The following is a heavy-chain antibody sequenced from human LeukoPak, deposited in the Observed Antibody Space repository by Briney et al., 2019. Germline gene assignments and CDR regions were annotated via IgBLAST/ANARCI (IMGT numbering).Heavy chain of an antibody. CDR1: GYSFTSHW. V-gene: IGHV5-51*01. J-gene: IGHJ6*03. Sequence: GESLKISCKGSGYSFTSHWIGWVRQMPGKGLEWMGIIYPGDSDTRYSPSFQGQVTISADKSINTAYLQWSSLKASDTAMYYCARHVGIAARGGYYYYYMDVWGKGTTVTVSS. CDR2: IYPGDSDT. D-gene: IGHD6-6*01. CDR3: ARHVGIAARGGYYYYYMDV.